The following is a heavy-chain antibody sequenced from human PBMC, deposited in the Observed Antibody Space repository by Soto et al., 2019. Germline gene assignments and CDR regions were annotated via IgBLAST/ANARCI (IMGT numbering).Heavy chain of an antibody. CDR1: GGSFSGYY. CDR2: INHSGST. D-gene: IGHD2-2*01. Sequence: QVQLQQWGAGLLKPSETLSLTCAVYGGSFSGYYWSWIRQPPGKGLEWIGEINHSGSTNYNPSLKSRVTISVDTSKNQVSLKLSSVTAADTAVYYCARVHCSSTSCYAYNWFDPWGQGTLVTVSS. J-gene: IGHJ5*02. CDR3: ARVHCSSTSCYAYNWFDP. V-gene: IGHV4-34*01.